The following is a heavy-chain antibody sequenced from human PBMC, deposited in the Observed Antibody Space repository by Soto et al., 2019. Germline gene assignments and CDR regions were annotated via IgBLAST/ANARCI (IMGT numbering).Heavy chain of an antibody. CDR1: GQSFSGHS. Sequence: QVQLQQWGAGLVKPSETLSLSCAVYGQSFSGHSWAWIRQPPGKGLEWIGEISESGSTYYNPSLTGRVTISTDTSKNQFSLKLHSVTAADTAAYFCARGSGIVALPGELEDVNYDFWGQGTLVNVSS. CDR2: ISESGST. CDR3: ARGSGIVALPGELEDVNYDF. D-gene: IGHD1-1*01. V-gene: IGHV4-34*01. J-gene: IGHJ4*02.